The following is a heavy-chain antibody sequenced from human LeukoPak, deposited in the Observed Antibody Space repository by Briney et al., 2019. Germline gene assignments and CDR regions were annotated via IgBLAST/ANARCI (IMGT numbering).Heavy chain of an antibody. CDR3: AKDVTDDYDSSDDAFDI. J-gene: IGHJ3*02. V-gene: IGHV3-23*01. CDR2: ISGSGGST. D-gene: IGHD3-22*01. CDR1: GFTFSSYA. Sequence: GGSLRLSCAASGFTFSSYAMSWVRQAPGKGLEWVSAISGSGGSTYYADSVKGRFTISRDNAKNSLYLQMNSLRAEDTALYYCAKDVTDDYDSSDDAFDIWGQGTMVTVSS.